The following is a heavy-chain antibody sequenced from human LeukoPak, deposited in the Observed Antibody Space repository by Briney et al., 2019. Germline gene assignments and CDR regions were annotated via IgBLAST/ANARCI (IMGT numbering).Heavy chain of an antibody. CDR1: GFTFSSYG. J-gene: IGHJ4*02. D-gene: IGHD2-15*01. Sequence: GGPLRLSCAASGFTFSSYGMHWVRQAPGKGLEWVALIWYDGSNKYYADSVKGRLTISRDNSKNTVYLQMNSLRAEDTAVYYCASRRGGIVGDYWGQGTLVTVSS. CDR3: ASRRGGIVGDY. CDR2: IWYDGSNK. V-gene: IGHV3-33*01.